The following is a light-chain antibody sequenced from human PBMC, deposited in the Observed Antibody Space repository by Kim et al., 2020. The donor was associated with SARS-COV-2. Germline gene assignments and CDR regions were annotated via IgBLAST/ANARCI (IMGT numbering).Light chain of an antibody. J-gene: IGKJ2*01. V-gene: IGKV3-15*01. Sequence: CRASESLRPALARYQPKPGQGHWRDMYGACDSRPGCPYSFSGSGSGTEFTITISNLESEDLVIYYCKQHNNWPYTFGQETKLEI. CDR3: KQHNNWPYT. CDR1: ESLRPA. CDR2: GAC.